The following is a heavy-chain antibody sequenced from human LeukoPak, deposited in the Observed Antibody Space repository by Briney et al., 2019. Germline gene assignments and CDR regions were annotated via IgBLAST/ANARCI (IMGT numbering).Heavy chain of an antibody. CDR2: LSGSGGST. CDR1: GFTFSSYA. CDR3: AKDHRWEYQVPGGTAFDI. D-gene: IGHD2-2*01. J-gene: IGHJ3*02. Sequence: GGSLRLSCAASGFTFSSYAMSWVRQAPGKGLEWVSALSGSGGSTYYADSVKGRFTISRDNSKNSLYLQMNSLRAEETAVYYCAKDHRWEYQVPGGTAFDIWGQGTMVTVSS. V-gene: IGHV3-23*01.